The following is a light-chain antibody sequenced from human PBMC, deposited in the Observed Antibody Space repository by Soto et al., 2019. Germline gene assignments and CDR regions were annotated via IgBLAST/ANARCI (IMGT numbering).Light chain of an antibody. J-gene: IGKJ2*01. Sequence: EIVITQSPATLSVSPGESATLSCRASQSVSSNLAWYQQKPGQAPRLLIYGASTRATGIPARFSGSGSGTEFTLTISSLQSEDFAVYYCQQYNNWPPYTFGQGTKVNIK. CDR1: QSVSSN. CDR3: QQYNNWPPYT. V-gene: IGKV3-15*01. CDR2: GAS.